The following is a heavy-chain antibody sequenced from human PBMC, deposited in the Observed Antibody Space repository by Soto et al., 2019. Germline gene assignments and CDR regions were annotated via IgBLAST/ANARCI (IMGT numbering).Heavy chain of an antibody. J-gene: IGHJ6*02. CDR2: INAGNGNT. D-gene: IGHD4-17*01. Sequence: GASVSLSCKAGASSFPRPALHWVCQLLVERLAWMGWINAGNGNTKYSQKFQGRSTITRDTSASTAYMELSSLRSEDTAVYYCAGVPAIASADDYHRDQLAVWGQGTTVTVSS. CDR3: AGVPAIASADDYHRDQLAV. V-gene: IGHV1-3*01. CDR1: ASSFPRPA.